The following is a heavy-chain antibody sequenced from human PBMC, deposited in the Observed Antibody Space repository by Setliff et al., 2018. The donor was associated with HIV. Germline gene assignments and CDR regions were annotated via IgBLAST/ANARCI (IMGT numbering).Heavy chain of an antibody. V-gene: IGHV4-39*01. CDR3: ARHLDGWYYYGMDV. CDR1: GGSISSNSDY. Sequence: PSETLSLTCTVSGGSISSNSDYWGWIRQPPGKGLEWIGTISYSGSTNYNPSLKSRVTISVDTSKNQFSLKLSSVTAADTAVYYCARHLDGWYYYGMDVWGQGTTVTSP. J-gene: IGHJ6*02. CDR2: ISYSGST. D-gene: IGHD6-19*01.